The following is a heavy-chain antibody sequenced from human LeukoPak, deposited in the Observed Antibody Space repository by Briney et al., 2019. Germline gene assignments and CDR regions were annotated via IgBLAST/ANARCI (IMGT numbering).Heavy chain of an antibody. CDR3: TTDGEFFDY. Sequence: GGSLRLSRAASGFTFSNAWMSWVRQAPRKGLEWVGRIKTKSNGGTADYAAPVKGRSTISRDDSKNTLYLQVNSLKIEDTGVYYCTTDGEFFDYWGQGTLVTVSS. CDR1: GFTFSNAW. V-gene: IGHV3-15*01. J-gene: IGHJ4*02. CDR2: IKTKSNGGTA.